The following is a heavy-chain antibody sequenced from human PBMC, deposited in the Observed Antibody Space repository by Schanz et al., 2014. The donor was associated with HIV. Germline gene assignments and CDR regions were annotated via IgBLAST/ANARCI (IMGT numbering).Heavy chain of an antibody. CDR2: IYYSGST. D-gene: IGHD5-12*01. V-gene: IGHV4-34*01. Sequence: QVQLQQWGAGLLNSSETLSLTCAVYGGSLSGYDWNWIRQHPGKGLEWIGYIYYSGSTYYNPSLKSRVTLSVDTSKNQISLRLRSVNAADTAVYYCARSAKATITGDYWGQGALVTVSS. J-gene: IGHJ4*02. CDR1: GGSLSGYD. CDR3: ARSAKATITGDY.